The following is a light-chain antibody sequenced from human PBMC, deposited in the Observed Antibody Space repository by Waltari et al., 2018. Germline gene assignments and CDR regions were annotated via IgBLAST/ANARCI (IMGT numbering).Light chain of an antibody. Sequence: ISCSGSNSNIGSNHVYWYQQLPGTAPKLLIYRSVLRPSGVPVRFSGSRSGTSASLAISGLRSEDEAHYYCFVWDDSLSGLWVFGGGTKLTVL. CDR1: NSNIGSNH. CDR2: RSV. V-gene: IGLV1-47*01. CDR3: FVWDDSLSGLWV. J-gene: IGLJ3*02.